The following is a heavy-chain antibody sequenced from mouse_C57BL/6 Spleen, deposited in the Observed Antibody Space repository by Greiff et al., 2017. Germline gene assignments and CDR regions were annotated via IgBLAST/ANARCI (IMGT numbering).Heavy chain of an antibody. V-gene: IGHV5-9-1*02. CDR1: GFTFSSYA. CDR3: TRDAGNYDGYAMDY. D-gene: IGHD2-1*01. CDR2: ISSGGDYI. Sequence: DVMLVESGEGLVKPGGSLKLSCAASGFTFSSYAMSWVRQTPEKRLEWVAYISSGGDYIYYADTVKGRFTISRDNARNTLYLQMSSLKSEDTAMYYCTRDAGNYDGYAMDYWGQGTSVTVSS. J-gene: IGHJ4*01.